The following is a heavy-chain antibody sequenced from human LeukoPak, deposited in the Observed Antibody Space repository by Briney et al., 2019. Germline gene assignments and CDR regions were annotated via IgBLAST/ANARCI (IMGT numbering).Heavy chain of an antibody. CDR2: IYYSGST. CDR3: ARDFDGGNWSGYFDL. J-gene: IGHJ2*01. Sequence: SETLSLTCTVSGGSISSYYWSWIRQPPGKGLERIGYIYYSGSTNYNPSLKGRVTISVDTSKNQFSLKLSSVTAADTAVYYCARDFDGGNWSGYFDLWGRGTLVTVSS. V-gene: IGHV4-59*01. D-gene: IGHD4-23*01. CDR1: GGSISSYY.